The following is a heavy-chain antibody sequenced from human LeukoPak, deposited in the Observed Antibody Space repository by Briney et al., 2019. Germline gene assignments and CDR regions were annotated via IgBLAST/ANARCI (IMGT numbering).Heavy chain of an antibody. CDR1: GFTFSSYA. D-gene: IGHD2-2*01. Sequence: GGSLRFSCAASGFTFSSYAMSWVRQAPGKGLEWVSGISGNGGSTYYADSVKGRFTISRDNSKNTLYLQMNSLRAEDTAVYYCAKDSGAAAPTFFDYWGQGTLVTVSS. CDR3: AKDSGAAAPTFFDY. J-gene: IGHJ4*02. CDR2: ISGNGGST. V-gene: IGHV3-23*01.